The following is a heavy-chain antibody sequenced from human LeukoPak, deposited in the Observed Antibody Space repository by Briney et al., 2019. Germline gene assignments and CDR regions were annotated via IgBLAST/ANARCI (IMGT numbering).Heavy chain of an antibody. CDR2: INSDGSST. Sequence: GGSLRLSCAASGFTFSNYWMHWVRQAPGKGLVWVSRINSDGSSTNYADSVKGRFTVSRDNAKNTLYLQMNSLRAEDTAVYYCERGPQELTPLYAFYFWGGGTMVAASS. J-gene: IGHJ3*01. D-gene: IGHD1-7*01. CDR1: GFTFSNYW. V-gene: IGHV3-74*01. CDR3: ERGPQELTPLYAFYF.